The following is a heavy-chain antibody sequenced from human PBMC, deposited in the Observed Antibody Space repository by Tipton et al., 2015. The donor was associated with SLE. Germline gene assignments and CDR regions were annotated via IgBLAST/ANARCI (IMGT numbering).Heavy chain of an antibody. D-gene: IGHD3-16*01. V-gene: IGHV1-69*01. Sequence: QVQLVQSGAVVKRPGSSVTVSCKASGGTFSTYAINWVRQAPGQGLEWMGGIIPIFGTANYAQKFQGRVTITTDESTSTAYMELSSLRSEDTAVYYCARETGEEGFDYWGQGTLVTVSS. CDR2: IIPIFGTA. CDR1: GGTFSTYA. J-gene: IGHJ4*02. CDR3: ARETGEEGFDY.